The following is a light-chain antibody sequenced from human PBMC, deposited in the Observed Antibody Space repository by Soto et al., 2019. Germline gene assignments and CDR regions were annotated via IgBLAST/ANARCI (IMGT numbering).Light chain of an antibody. CDR2: WAS. CDR3: QQYYTTPLT. J-gene: IGKJ4*01. V-gene: IGKV4-1*01. Sequence: DIVMTQSPDSLAVSLGERATINCKSSQSVLYSSNHQNYLAWYQQKPGQPPQLLIYWASTRESGVPDRFSGSGSGTDFTLTISSLQAEDVAVYYCQQYYTTPLTSGGGTKVEIK. CDR1: QSVLYSSNHQNY.